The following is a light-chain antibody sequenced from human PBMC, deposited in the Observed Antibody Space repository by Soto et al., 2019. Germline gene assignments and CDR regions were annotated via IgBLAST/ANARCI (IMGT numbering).Light chain of an antibody. Sequence: QSVLTQPPSVSGAPGQRVTISCTGSSSNIGAGYDVHWYQQLPGTAPKLLIYGNSNRPSGVPDRFSGSKSGTSASLAITGDQAEDATDYYCQSSDSSLSGRGGVFGGGTKVTVL. CDR2: GNS. CDR1: SSNIGAGYD. J-gene: IGLJ2*01. CDR3: QSSDSSLSGRGGV. V-gene: IGLV1-40*01.